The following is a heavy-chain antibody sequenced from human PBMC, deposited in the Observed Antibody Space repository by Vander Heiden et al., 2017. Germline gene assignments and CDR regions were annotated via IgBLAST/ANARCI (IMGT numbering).Heavy chain of an antibody. V-gene: IGHV4-59*01. CDR1: GGSIRSYY. D-gene: IGHD6-25*01. CDR2: IYYSGST. Sequence: QVQLQESGPGLVKPSETLSLTCPVSGGSIRSYYWSWIRQPPGKGLEWIGYIYYSGSTSYNPSLKSRVTISVDTSKNQFSLKLTSVTAADTAVYYCARLRRSVYFDYWGQGTLVTVSS. J-gene: IGHJ4*02. CDR3: ARLRRSVYFDY.